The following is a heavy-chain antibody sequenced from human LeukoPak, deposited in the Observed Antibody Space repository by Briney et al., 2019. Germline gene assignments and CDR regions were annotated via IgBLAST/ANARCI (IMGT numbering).Heavy chain of an antibody. V-gene: IGHV3-21*01. CDR3: ARGGSAFDY. Sequence: GGSLRLSCAASGFTFSSYNMNWVRQAPGKGLEWVSSISSSSNHIYYADSVKGRFTISRDNAKNSLYLQMNSLRAEDTAVYYCARGGSAFDYWGQGTLVTVSS. CDR1: GFTFSSYN. D-gene: IGHD3-10*01. CDR2: ISSSSNHI. J-gene: IGHJ4*02.